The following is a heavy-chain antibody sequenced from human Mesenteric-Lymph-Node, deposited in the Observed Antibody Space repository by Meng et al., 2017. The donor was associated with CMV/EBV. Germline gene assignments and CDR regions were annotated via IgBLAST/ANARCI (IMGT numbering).Heavy chain of an antibody. D-gene: IGHD3-3*01. CDR3: ARYDFWSGNSYYDMDV. V-gene: IGHV3-53*01. J-gene: IGHJ6*02. CDR1: GFTE. Sequence: GESLKISCAASGFTEMNWVRQAPGKGLEWVSVIYSGGSTYYADSVKGRFTISRDHSKNTLYLQVNSLRAEDTAVYYCARYDFWSGNSYYDMDVWGQGTTVTVSS. CDR2: IYSGGST.